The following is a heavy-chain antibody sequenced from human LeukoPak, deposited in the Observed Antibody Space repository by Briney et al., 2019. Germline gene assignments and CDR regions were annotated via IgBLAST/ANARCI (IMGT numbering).Heavy chain of an antibody. CDR1: GFTFSSYG. CDR2: ISGSGGST. Sequence: GRSLRLSCAASGFTFSSYGMHWVRQAPGKGLEWVSAISGSGGSTYYADSVKGRFTISRDNSKNTLYLQMNSLRAEDTAVYYCAKERDFTIFGVVIKYRRYIFDYWGQGTLVTVSS. D-gene: IGHD3-3*01. J-gene: IGHJ4*02. V-gene: IGHV3-23*01. CDR3: AKERDFTIFGVVIKYRRYIFDY.